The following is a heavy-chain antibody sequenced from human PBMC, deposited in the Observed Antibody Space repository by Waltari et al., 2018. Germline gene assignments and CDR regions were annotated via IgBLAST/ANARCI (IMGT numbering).Heavy chain of an antibody. D-gene: IGHD6-6*01. CDR1: GFSFTNYA. CDR2: ISSGGGTT. Sequence: EVQLVESGGGLVQPGGSLRLSCAASGFSFTNYAMTWVRQAPGKGLEWVSVISSGGGTTYYADSVNGRFSISRDNSRNTLLLQINSLRAEDTALYYCAKSVFSSVSAARAGNFDYWGHGTLVTVSS. V-gene: IGHV3-23*04. CDR3: AKSVFSSVSAARAGNFDY. J-gene: IGHJ4*01.